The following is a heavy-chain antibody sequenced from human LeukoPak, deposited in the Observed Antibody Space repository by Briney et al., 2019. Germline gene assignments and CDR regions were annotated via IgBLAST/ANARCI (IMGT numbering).Heavy chain of an antibody. D-gene: IGHD2-2*01. Sequence: SETLSLTCTVSGGSITSYHWSWIRQPPGKGLEWIGYISYSGSTNYNPSLKSRVTISLDTSKDQFSLKLSSVTAADTAVYYCASGGYCGSTSCYPNWFDPWGQGTLVTVSS. V-gene: IGHV4-59*01. CDR2: ISYSGST. J-gene: IGHJ5*02. CDR1: GGSITSYH. CDR3: ASGGYCGSTSCYPNWFDP.